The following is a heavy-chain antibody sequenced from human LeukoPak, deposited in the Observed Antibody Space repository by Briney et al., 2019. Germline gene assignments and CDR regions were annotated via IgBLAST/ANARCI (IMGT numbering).Heavy chain of an antibody. CDR1: GYTFTSYA. CDR3: ARNPDCSSTSCPGGYYYYGMDV. V-gene: IGHV1-3*01. Sequence: GASVKVSCKASGYTFTSYAMHWVRQAPGQRLEWMGWINAGNGNTKYSQKFQGRVTITRDTSASTAYMELSSLRSEDTAVYYCARNPDCSSTSCPGGYYYYGMDVWGQGTTVTVSS. D-gene: IGHD2-2*01. J-gene: IGHJ6*02. CDR2: INAGNGNT.